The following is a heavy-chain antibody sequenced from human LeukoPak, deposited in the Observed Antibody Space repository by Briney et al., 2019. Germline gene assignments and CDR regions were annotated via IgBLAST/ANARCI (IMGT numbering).Heavy chain of an antibody. J-gene: IGHJ4*02. CDR1: GFTFSSYG. Sequence: GGSLRLSCAASGFTFSSYGMHWVRQAPGKGLEWVAVISYDGSNKYYADSVKGRFTISRDNSKNTLYLQMNSLRAEDTAVYYCAKDLLRGYSYGWSPLRDWGQGTPVTVSS. CDR3: AKDLLRGYSYGWSPLRD. D-gene: IGHD5-18*01. V-gene: IGHV3-30*18. CDR2: ISYDGSNK.